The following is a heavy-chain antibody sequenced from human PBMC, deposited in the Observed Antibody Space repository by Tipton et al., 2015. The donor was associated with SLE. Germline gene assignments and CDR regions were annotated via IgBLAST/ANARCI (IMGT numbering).Heavy chain of an antibody. CDR3: ARIRFWSGYYYYMDV. CDR2: INPNSGGT. Sequence: QSGAEVKKPGASVKVSCKASGYTFTGYYMHWVRQAPGQGLEWMGWINPNSGGTNYAQKFQGRVTMTRDTSISTAYMELSRLRSDDTAVYYCARIRFWSGYYYYMDVWGKGTTVTVSS. CDR1: GYTFTGYY. J-gene: IGHJ6*03. D-gene: IGHD3-3*01. V-gene: IGHV1-2*02.